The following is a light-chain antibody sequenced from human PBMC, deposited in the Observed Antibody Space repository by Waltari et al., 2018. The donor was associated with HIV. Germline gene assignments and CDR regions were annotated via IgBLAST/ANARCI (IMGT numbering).Light chain of an antibody. J-gene: IGLJ3*02. CDR2: DVS. V-gene: IGLV2-11*01. CDR1: SSDVGGYNF. CDR3: CSYTGSYTWV. Sequence: QSALTQPRSVSGSPGQSVTISCTGTSSDVGGYNFVSWYQQHPGKAPKLVIYDVSKWPSGVPDRVSGSKSGNTASLTSSGLQAEDEADYYCCSYTGSYTWVFGGGTELTVL.